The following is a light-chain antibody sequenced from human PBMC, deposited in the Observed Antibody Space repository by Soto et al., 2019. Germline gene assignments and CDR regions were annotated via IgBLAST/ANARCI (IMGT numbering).Light chain of an antibody. J-gene: IGKJ4*01. Sequence: EIVLTQSPGTLSLSPGEGATLSCRASESMSTYLAWYQQKPGQTPRLLIYSASTRATGIPDRFSGSGSGTDFTHTISRLEPEDYAVHYCQQYLTSPLTFGGGTKVEIK. CDR2: SAS. V-gene: IGKV3-20*01. CDR3: QQYLTSPLT. CDR1: ESMSTY.